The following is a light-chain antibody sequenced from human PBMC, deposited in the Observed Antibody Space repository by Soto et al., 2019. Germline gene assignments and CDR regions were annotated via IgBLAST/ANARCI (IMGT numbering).Light chain of an antibody. V-gene: IGKV2D-29*01. Sequence: EIVLTHSPGTLSLSPWERATLSCRASQSVSSSYLAWYLQKPGQPPQVLIYEVSNRFSGVPDRFSGSGSGTDFTLRISRVEAEDVGVYYCMQSIQLPRTFGGGTKVDIK. CDR1: QSVSSSY. CDR3: MQSIQLPRT. CDR2: EVS. J-gene: IGKJ4*01.